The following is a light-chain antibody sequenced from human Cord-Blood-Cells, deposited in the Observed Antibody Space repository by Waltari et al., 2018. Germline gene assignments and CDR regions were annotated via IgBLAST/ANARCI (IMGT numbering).Light chain of an antibody. CDR1: SSNIGSNT. CDR2: SNN. J-gene: IGLJ3*02. V-gene: IGLV1-44*01. Sequence: QSVLTQPPSASGTPGQRVTISCSGSSSNIGSNTVNCYQQLPGTAPKLLIDSNNQRPSGVPDRFSGSKSGTSASLAISGLQSEDEADYYCAAWDDSLNGPVFGGGTKLTVL. CDR3: AAWDDSLNGPV.